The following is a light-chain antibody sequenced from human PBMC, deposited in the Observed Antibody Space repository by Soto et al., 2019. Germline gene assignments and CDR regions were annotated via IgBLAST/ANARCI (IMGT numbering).Light chain of an antibody. V-gene: IGLV2-8*01. CDR1: SXDVGGYNY. J-gene: IGLJ1*01. CDR3: SSYAGSSNV. CDR2: EVN. Sequence: QSVLTQPHSASGSPGQSVAIYCTGTSXDVGGYNYVSWYQQHPGKAPKLMIYEVNKRPSGVPDRFSGSKSGNTASLTVSGLQAEDEADYYCSSYAGSSNVFGTGTKVTVL.